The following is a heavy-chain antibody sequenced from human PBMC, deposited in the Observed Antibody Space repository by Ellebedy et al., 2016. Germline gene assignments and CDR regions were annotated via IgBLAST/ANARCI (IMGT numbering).Heavy chain of an antibody. V-gene: IGHV3-53*01. D-gene: IGHD6-6*01. Sequence: GESLKISXTASGLNFNTFFMSWVRQAPGKGLEWVSLIYSGGDTSYADSVKGRFTISRDSSRNTLYLQMNSLRAEDTAVYYCAPRAIAAPKWGQGTLVTVSS. CDR1: GLNFNTFF. CDR2: IYSGGDT. J-gene: IGHJ4*02. CDR3: APRAIAAPK.